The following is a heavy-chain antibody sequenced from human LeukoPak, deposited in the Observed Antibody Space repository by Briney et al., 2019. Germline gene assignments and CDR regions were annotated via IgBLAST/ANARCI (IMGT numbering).Heavy chain of an antibody. CDR2: IYYSGTT. Sequence: SETLSLTCTVSGGSISSYYWNWIRQPPGRGLEWIGYIYYSGTTNYNPSLKSRVTISVDTSKNQFSLKLSSVTAADTAVYYCAQGGDIVVVPAAIRWGQGTLVTVSS. V-gene: IGHV4-59*08. CDR3: AQGGDIVVVPAAIR. J-gene: IGHJ4*02. D-gene: IGHD2-2*02. CDR1: GGSISSYY.